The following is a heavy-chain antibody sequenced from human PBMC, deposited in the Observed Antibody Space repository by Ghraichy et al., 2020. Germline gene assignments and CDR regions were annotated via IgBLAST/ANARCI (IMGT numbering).Heavy chain of an antibody. V-gene: IGHV1-46*01. CDR2: INPSGGRT. Sequence: ASVKVSCKASGYTFTSYYMHWVRQAPVQLLKWKGIINPSGGRTSYAQKFQGIVTMTRDTSTSTVYMELSSLRSEDTAVYYCARDQEVLWFGELFDYWGQGTLVTVSS. D-gene: IGHD3-10*01. CDR1: GYTFTSYY. J-gene: IGHJ4*02. CDR3: ARDQEVLWFGELFDY.